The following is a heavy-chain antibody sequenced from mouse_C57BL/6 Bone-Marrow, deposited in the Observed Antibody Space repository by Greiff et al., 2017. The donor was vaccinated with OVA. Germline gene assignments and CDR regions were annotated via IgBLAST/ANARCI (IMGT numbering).Heavy chain of an antibody. V-gene: IGHV3-1*01. J-gene: IGHJ4*01. CDR3: AARYYGAMDY. Sequence: EVQLQQSGPGMVKPSQSLSLTCTVTGYSITSGYDWHWIRHFPGNKLEWMGYISYSGSTNYNPSLKSRISITHDTSKNHFFLKLNSVTTEDTATYYCAARYYGAMDYWGQGTSVTVSS. CDR1: GYSITSGYD. D-gene: IGHD1-1*01. CDR2: ISYSGST.